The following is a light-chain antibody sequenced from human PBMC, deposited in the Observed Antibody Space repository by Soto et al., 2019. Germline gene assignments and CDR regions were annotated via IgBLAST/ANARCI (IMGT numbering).Light chain of an antibody. Sequence: QSALTQPASVSGSPGQSITIACTGTSSDVGGYNYVSWYQQHPGKAPKLMIYDVSNRPSGVSNLFSGSKSGNTASLTISGLQSEDEADYYCSSYTSSSTVFGTGTKLTVL. CDR1: SSDVGGYNY. J-gene: IGLJ1*01. V-gene: IGLV2-14*01. CDR3: SSYTSSSTV. CDR2: DVS.